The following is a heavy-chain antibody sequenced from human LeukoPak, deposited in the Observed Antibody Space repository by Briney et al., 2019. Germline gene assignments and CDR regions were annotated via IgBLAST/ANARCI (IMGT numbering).Heavy chain of an antibody. D-gene: IGHD6-19*01. CDR3: ARLLQGVAGTWGY. J-gene: IGHJ4*02. V-gene: IGHV5-51*01. Sequence: GESLQISCKGSGYSFTTYWIAWVRQMPGKGLEWMGMIYPGDSDTRYSPSFQGQITISVDKSISIAYLQWSSLEASDTAMYYCARLLQGVAGTWGYWGQGTLVTVS. CDR1: GYSFTTYW. CDR2: IYPGDSDT.